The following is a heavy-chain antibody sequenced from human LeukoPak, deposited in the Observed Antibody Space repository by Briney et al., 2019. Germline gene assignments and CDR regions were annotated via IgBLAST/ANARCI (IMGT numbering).Heavy chain of an antibody. V-gene: IGHV4-59*01. CDR3: ARSTIFGVVPVT. D-gene: IGHD3-3*01. CDR2: IYYSGST. J-gene: IGHJ4*02. Sequence: SETLSLTCTVSGGSISSYYWSWIRQPPGKGLEWIGYIYYSGSTNYNPSLKSRVTISVDTSKNQFSLKLSSVTAADTAVYYRARSTIFGVVPVTWGQGTLVTVSS. CDR1: GGSISSYY.